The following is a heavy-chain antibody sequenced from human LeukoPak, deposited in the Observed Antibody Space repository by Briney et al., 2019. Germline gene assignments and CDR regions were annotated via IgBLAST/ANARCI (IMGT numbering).Heavy chain of an antibody. CDR2: MWYDGSRE. Sequence: GGSLSLSCAASVFILSTQVMHWVRQAAGKEGEGVAGMWYDGSREDYADSVKGRFTISRDMSKNTPNLQMNSLRVEETAMFYCARDLSFGSLDFRGQGTLVTVSS. J-gene: IGHJ4*02. V-gene: IGHV3-33*01. CDR3: ARDLSFGSLDF. D-gene: IGHD1-26*01. CDR1: VFILSTQV.